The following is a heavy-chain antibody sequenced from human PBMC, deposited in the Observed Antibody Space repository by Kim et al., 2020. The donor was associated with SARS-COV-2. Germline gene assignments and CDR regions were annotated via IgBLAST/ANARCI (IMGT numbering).Heavy chain of an antibody. V-gene: IGHV2-26*01. J-gene: IGHJ6*02. D-gene: IGHD6-19*01. CDR1: GFSLSNARMG. CDR2: IFSNDEK. CDR3: ARIGGRDSSGWAQYYYYYGMDV. Sequence: SGPTLVKPTATLTLTCTVSGFSLSNARMGVSWIRPPPGKALEWLAHIFSNDEKSYSTSLKSRLTISKDTSKSQVVLTMTNMDPVDTATYYCARIGGRDSSGWAQYYYYYGMDVWGQGTTVTVSS.